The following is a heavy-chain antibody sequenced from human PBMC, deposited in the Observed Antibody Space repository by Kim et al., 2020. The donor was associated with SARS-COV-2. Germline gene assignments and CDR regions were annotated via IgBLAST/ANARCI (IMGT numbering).Heavy chain of an antibody. CDR1: GGSFSGYY. CDR2: VSHSGST. V-gene: IGHV4-34*01. Sequence: SETLSLTCAVYGGSFSGYYWSWIRQPPGKGLEWIGEVSHSGSTNYNPSLKSRFTISVDTPKKQLSLKLSSVTAADTAVYYCARGGIDSATGGYLDYWGQGTLVTVSS. J-gene: IGHJ4*02. D-gene: IGHD2-8*02. CDR3: ARGGIDSATGGYLDY.